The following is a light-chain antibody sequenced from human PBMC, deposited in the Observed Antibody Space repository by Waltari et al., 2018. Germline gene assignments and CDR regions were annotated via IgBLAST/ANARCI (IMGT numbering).Light chain of an antibody. J-gene: IGKJ1*01. CDR3: QMYVRLPVT. CDR1: QGVGRA. V-gene: IGKV3D-11*01. CDR2: DTS. Sequence: GASQGVGRAWAWYLPRPGQAPRLLIYDTSTRATGIPDRFSGSGSGTDFSLTISRVEPEEFAVYYCQMYVRLPVTFGQGTKVEVK.